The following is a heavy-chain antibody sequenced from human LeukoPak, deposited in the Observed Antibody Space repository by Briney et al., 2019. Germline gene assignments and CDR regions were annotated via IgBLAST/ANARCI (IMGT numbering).Heavy chain of an antibody. V-gene: IGHV4-4*07. D-gene: IGHD6-13*01. CDR3: ARSSRVAGGHYYFDY. CDR1: GGSISNYY. Sequence: PSETLSLTCTVSGGSISNYYWSWIRQPAGKGLEWIGRIYTGGGTNYNPSLKSRVTMSVSKNHFSLKLGSVTAADTAVYHCARSSRVAGGHYYFDYWGQGTLVTVSS. J-gene: IGHJ4*02. CDR2: IYTGGGT.